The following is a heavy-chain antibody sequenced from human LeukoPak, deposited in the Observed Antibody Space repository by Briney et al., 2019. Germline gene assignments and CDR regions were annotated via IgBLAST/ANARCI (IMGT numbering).Heavy chain of an antibody. CDR1: GCSISSAGYY. CDR2: IDYSGST. D-gene: IGHD2-2*01. Sequence: SETLSLTCTVSGCSISSAGYYWTWIRQYPGKGLEWVGYIDYSGSTYYNSSLKSRVTISVDPSKNQFSLRLSSVTAADTAVYYCASVVPPATNYFDWWGQGTLVSVSS. CDR3: ASVVPPATNYFDW. V-gene: IGHV4-31*03. J-gene: IGHJ4*02.